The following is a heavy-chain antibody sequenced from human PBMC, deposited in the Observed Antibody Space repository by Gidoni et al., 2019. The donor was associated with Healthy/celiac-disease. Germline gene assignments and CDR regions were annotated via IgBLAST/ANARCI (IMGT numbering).Heavy chain of an antibody. CDR3: AKGVATGLYDY. CDR1: GFTFSSYA. CDR2: ISVSGGST. Sequence: EVQLLEYGGGLVQPGGCLRLYCASSGFTFSSYAMSWVRQAPGKGLELFSSISVSGGSTYYADSVKGRFTISRDNSKNTLYLQMNSLRADDTAVYYCAKGVATGLYDYWGQGTLVTVSS. V-gene: IGHV3-23*01. J-gene: IGHJ4*02. D-gene: IGHD5-12*01.